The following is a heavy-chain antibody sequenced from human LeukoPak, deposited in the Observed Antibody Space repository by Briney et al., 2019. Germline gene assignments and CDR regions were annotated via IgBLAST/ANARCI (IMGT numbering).Heavy chain of an antibody. V-gene: IGHV4-31*03. D-gene: IGHD2-2*01. CDR2: IYYSGST. CDR1: GGSISSGGYY. Sequence: SQTLSLTCTVSGGSISSGGYYWSWIRQHPGKGLEWIGYIYYSGSTYYNPSLKSRVTISVDTSKNQFSLKLSSVTAADTAVYYCARRPSRSRPIDYWGQGTLVTVSS. CDR3: ARRPSRSRPIDY. J-gene: IGHJ4*02.